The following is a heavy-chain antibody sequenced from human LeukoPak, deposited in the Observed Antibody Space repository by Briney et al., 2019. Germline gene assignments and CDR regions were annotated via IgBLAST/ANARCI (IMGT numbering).Heavy chain of an antibody. D-gene: IGHD2-15*01. Sequence: GGSLRLSCAASGFTFSYYTMSWVRQAPGKGLEWVSSISSTGSSIYYADSVKGRFTISRDNAKNSLYLQMSSLRVEDTAVYYCARHPRVVAHSLNWFDPWGQGTLVTVSS. CDR3: ARHPRVVAHSLNWFDP. CDR1: GFTFSYYT. V-gene: IGHV3-21*04. J-gene: IGHJ5*02. CDR2: ISSTGSSI.